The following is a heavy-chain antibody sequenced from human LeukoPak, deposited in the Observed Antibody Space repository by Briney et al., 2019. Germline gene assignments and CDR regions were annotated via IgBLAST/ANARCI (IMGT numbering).Heavy chain of an antibody. Sequence: GGSLRLSCAASGFTFSSYAMHWVRQAPGKGLEWVAVISYDGSNKYYADSVKGRFTISRDNSKNTLYLQMNSLRAEDTAVYYCASYSYGSLDYYYYMDVWGKGTTVTVSS. CDR2: ISYDGSNK. J-gene: IGHJ6*03. D-gene: IGHD5-18*01. V-gene: IGHV3-30*04. CDR3: ASYSYGSLDYYYYMDV. CDR1: GFTFSSYA.